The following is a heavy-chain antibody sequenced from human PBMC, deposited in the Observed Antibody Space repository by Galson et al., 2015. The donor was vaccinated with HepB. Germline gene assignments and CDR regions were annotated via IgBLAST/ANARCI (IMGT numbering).Heavy chain of an antibody. CDR2: INPNSGGT. J-gene: IGHJ4*02. Sequence: SCKASGYTLTGYYMHWVRQAPGQGLEWMGWINPNSGGTNYAQKFQGWVTMTRDTSISTAYMELSRLRSDDTAVYYCARVAYGSGSYYDYWGQGTLVTVSS. V-gene: IGHV1-2*04. D-gene: IGHD3-10*01. CDR3: ARVAYGSGSYYDY. CDR1: GYTLTGYY.